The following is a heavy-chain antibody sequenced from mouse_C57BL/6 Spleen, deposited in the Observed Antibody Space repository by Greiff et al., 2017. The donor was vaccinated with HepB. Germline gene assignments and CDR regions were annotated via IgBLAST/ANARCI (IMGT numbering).Heavy chain of an antibody. CDR2: ISYDGSN. D-gene: IGHD1-1*01. J-gene: IGHJ4*01. CDR1: GYSITSGYY. CDR3: ADYYYGSSYFYAMGY. V-gene: IGHV3-6*01. Sequence: DVKLQESGPGLVKPSQSLSLTCSVTGYSITSGYYWNWIRQFPGNKLEWMGYISYDGSNNYNPSLKNRISITRDTSKNQFFLKLNSVTTEDTATYYCADYYYGSSYFYAMGYWGQGTSVTVSS.